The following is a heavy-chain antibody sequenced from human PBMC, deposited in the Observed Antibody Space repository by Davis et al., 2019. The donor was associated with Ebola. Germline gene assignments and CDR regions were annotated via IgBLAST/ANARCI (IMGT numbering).Heavy chain of an antibody. CDR3: ARHEWSGHIDF. Sequence: PSETLSLTCTVSFDSISSGAHYWGWIRQPPGKGLEWIGTIYYTGSTYYNPSLKSRVTISVATSKNQFSLRLSSVTAADTAVFYCARHEWSGHIDFWGQGTLVTVSS. J-gene: IGHJ4*02. V-gene: IGHV4-39*01. CDR2: IYYTGST. CDR1: FDSISSGAHY. D-gene: IGHD3-3*01.